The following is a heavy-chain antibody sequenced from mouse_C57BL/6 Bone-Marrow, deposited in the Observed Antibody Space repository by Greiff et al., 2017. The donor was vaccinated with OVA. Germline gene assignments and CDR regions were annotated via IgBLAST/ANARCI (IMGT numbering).Heavy chain of an antibody. Sequence: VQLQQSGPELVKPGASVKIPCKASGYTFTDYNMDWVKQSHGKSLEWIGDINPNNGGTIYNQKFKGKATLTVDKSSSTAYMEIRSLTSEDTAVYYCARGGLLRSLFDYWGQGTTLTVSS. CDR1: GYTFTDYN. CDR3: ARGGLLRSLFDY. CDR2: INPNNGGT. D-gene: IGHD1-1*01. J-gene: IGHJ2*01. V-gene: IGHV1-18*01.